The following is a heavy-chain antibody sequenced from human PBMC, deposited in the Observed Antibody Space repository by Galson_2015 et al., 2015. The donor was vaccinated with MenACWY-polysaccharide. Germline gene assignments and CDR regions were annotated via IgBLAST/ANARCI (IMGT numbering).Heavy chain of an antibody. CDR3: AREASSGGGVFEI. CDR1: GYTFIRNA. J-gene: IGHJ3*02. V-gene: IGHV1-3*04. Sequence: SVKVSCKATGYTFIRNAMHWARQAPGQALEWMGWITTASGNTRYSQNFQGRVTITRDTSASTAYMELSSLGSEDTAVYYCAREASSGGGVFEIWGQGTVVTVSS. D-gene: IGHD6-19*01. CDR2: ITTASGNT.